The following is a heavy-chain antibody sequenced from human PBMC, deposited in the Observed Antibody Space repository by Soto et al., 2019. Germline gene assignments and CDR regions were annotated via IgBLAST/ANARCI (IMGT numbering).Heavy chain of an antibody. Sequence: QVQLVQSGAEVKKPGSSVKVSCKASGGTFSSYAISWVRQAPGQGLEWMGGIIPIFGTANYAQKFQGRVTITADESXKPXYXELSSLRSEDTAVYYCARYHWGSYRYPHYYYYGMDVWGQGTTVTVSS. CDR3: ARYHWGSYRYPHYYYYGMDV. CDR2: IIPIFGTA. CDR1: GGTFSSYA. D-gene: IGHD3-16*02. J-gene: IGHJ6*02. V-gene: IGHV1-69*12.